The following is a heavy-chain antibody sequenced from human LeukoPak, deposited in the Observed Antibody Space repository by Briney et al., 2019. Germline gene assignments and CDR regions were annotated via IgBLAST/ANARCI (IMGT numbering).Heavy chain of an antibody. CDR2: ISPNSGGT. CDR1: GYTFTGYY. J-gene: IGHJ2*01. D-gene: IGHD6-19*01. Sequence: GASVKVSCKASGYTFTGYYMHWVRQAPGQGLEWMGWISPNSGGTNYAQKFQGRVTMTRDTSTSTVYMELSSLRSEDTAVYYCARGLAVADNGGPWDWYFDLWGRGTLVTVSS. CDR3: ARGLAVADNGGPWDWYFDL. V-gene: IGHV1-2*02.